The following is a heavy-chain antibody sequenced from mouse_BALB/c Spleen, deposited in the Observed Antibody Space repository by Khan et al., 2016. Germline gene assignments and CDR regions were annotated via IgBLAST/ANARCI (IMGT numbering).Heavy chain of an antibody. V-gene: IGHV1-9*01. D-gene: IGHD1-1*01. Sequence: QVQLKQSGAELMKPGASVKISCKATGNTFSSYWIEWIKQRPGHGLEWIGEILPGSGSTNYNEKFKGKATFTADTSSNTAYMQLTSLTFEDSAVYYCAHLTGLRDALDYWGQGTSVTVSS. CDR2: ILPGSGST. CDR3: AHLTGLRDALDY. CDR1: GNTFSSYW. J-gene: IGHJ4*01.